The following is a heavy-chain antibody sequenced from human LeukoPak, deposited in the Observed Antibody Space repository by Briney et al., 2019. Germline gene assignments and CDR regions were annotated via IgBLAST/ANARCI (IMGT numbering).Heavy chain of an antibody. V-gene: IGHV3-23*01. J-gene: IGHJ4*02. Sequence: GGSLRLSCAASGFTFSSYGMSWVRQAPGKGLEWVSAISGSGGSTYYADSVKGRFTISRDNSENTLYLQMNSLRAEDTAVYYCAKGFRYFDWLLEDYFDYWGQGTLVTVSS. CDR2: ISGSGGST. CDR3: AKGFRYFDWLLEDYFDY. D-gene: IGHD3-9*01. CDR1: GFTFSSYG.